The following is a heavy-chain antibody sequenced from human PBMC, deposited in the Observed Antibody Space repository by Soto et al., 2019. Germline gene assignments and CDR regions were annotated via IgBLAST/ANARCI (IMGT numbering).Heavy chain of an antibody. D-gene: IGHD4-17*01. J-gene: IGHJ5*02. CDR3: ALILTTVTTRDWFDP. CDR2: IYPGDSDT. Sequence: PGESLKISCKGSGYSFTIYWIGWVRQMPGKGLEWMGIIYPGDSDTRYSPSFQGQVTISADKSISTAYLQWSSLKASDTAMYYCALILTTVTTRDWFDPWGQGTLVTVSS. CDR1: GYSFTIYW. V-gene: IGHV5-51*01.